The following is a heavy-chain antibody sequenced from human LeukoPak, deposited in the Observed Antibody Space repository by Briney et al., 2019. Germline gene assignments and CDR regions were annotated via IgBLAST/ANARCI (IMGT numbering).Heavy chain of an antibody. D-gene: IGHD3-10*01. J-gene: IGHJ4*02. CDR1: GFTFSTYS. Sequence: QPGGSLRLSCAVSGFTFSTYSMNWVRQAPGKGLEWVSYISSSGSTIYYAASVKGRFTISRDNAKNSLYLQMNSLRAEDTAVYYCARDGKGRNRIGYYFDYWGQGTLVTVSS. CDR2: ISSSGSTI. CDR3: ARDGKGRNRIGYYFDY. V-gene: IGHV3-48*04.